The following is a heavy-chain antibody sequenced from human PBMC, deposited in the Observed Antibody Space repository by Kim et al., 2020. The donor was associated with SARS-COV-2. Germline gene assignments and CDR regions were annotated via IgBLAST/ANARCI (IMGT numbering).Heavy chain of an antibody. J-gene: IGHJ4*02. CDR3: ARDGWL. V-gene: IGHV3-48*02. D-gene: IGHD3-10*01. CDR2: TSTTL. Sequence: TSTTLYYAASVKGRFTISRDNAKSSVHLQMNSLRDEDTAVYYCARDGWLRGQGTLVTVSS.